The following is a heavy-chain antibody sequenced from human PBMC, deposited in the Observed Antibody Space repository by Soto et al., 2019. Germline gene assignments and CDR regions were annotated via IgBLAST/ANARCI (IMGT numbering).Heavy chain of an antibody. D-gene: IGHD2-2*01. J-gene: IGHJ3*02. CDR2: IYHSGST. CDR1: GGSISSGGYS. Sequence: SETLSLTCAVSGGSISSGGYSWSWIRQPPGKGLEWIGYIYHSGSTYYNPSLKSRVTISVDRSKNQFSLKLSSVTAADTAVYYCASHILGYCSSTSCYGAFDIWGQGTMVTVSS. V-gene: IGHV4-30-2*01. CDR3: ASHILGYCSSTSCYGAFDI.